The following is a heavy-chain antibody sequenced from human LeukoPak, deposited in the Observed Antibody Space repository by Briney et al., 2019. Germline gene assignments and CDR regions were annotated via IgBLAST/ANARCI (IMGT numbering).Heavy chain of an antibody. CDR2: ISGRGDIT. CDR3: TKDLAFCGGDCYSGADN. V-gene: IGHV3-23*01. J-gene: IGHJ4*02. Sequence: PGGSLRLSCAASGFTFSSYAMNWVRQAPGKGLEWVSAISGRGDITYYTDSVKGRFTISRDTSRSTLYLLMSSLRAEDTAVYYCTKDLAFCGGDCYSGADNWGQGALVTVSS. D-gene: IGHD2-21*01. CDR1: GFTFSSYA.